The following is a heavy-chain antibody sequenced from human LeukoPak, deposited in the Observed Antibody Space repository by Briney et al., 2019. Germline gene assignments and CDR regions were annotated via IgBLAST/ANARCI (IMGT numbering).Heavy chain of an antibody. CDR3: AKSHDSSGSDY. D-gene: IGHD3-22*01. CDR1: GFTLSSYV. Sequence: GGSLRLFCAASGFTLSSYVMSWVRQAPGEGLEWVSAISGSGGSTYYADSVKGRFTISRDNSKNTLYMQMNSLRAEDTAVYYCAKSHDSSGSDYWGQGTLVTVSS. J-gene: IGHJ4*02. CDR2: ISGSGGST. V-gene: IGHV3-23*01.